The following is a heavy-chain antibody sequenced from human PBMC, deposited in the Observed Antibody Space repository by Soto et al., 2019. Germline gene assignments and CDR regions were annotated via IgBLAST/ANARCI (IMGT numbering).Heavy chain of an antibody. Sequence: PSDTLSLTCAGSGGSISSGGYSWSWIRQPPGKGLEWIGYIYHSGSTYYNPSLKSRVTISVDRSKNQFSLKLSSVTAADTAVYYCARVSVGRGQYDYWGQGTLVTVSS. CDR1: GGSISSGGYS. D-gene: IGHD2-15*01. CDR2: IYHSGST. V-gene: IGHV4-30-2*01. J-gene: IGHJ4*02. CDR3: ARVSVGRGQYDY.